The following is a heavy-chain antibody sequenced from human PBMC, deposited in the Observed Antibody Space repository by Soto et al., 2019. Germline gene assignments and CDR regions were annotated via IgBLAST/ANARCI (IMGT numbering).Heavy chain of an antibody. V-gene: IGHV3-33*01. Sequence: QVQLVESGGGVVQPGRSLRLSCAASGFTFSSYGMHWVRQAPGKGLEWVAVIWYDGSNKYYADSVKGRFTISRDNSKNTLYLQMNSLRAEDTAVYYCARNQHMRWELHYYYYGMDVWGQGTTVTVSS. J-gene: IGHJ6*02. CDR3: ARNQHMRWELHYYYYGMDV. CDR1: GFTFSSYG. CDR2: IWYDGSNK. D-gene: IGHD1-26*01.